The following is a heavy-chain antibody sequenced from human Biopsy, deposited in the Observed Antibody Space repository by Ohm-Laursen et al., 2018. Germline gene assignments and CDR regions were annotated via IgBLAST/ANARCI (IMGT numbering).Heavy chain of an antibody. D-gene: IGHD4/OR15-4a*01. Sequence: SQTLSLTCAVDGGSFSGYDWTWIRQPTGKGLEWVGEFSHTGTTIYNPSLKSRLTISVDKSKNHFSLRLTSVTAADTATYFCARGPYGDNAGAFDVWGQGTVVTVSS. CDR1: GGSFSGYD. J-gene: IGHJ3*01. CDR2: FSHTGTT. V-gene: IGHV4-34*01. CDR3: ARGPYGDNAGAFDV.